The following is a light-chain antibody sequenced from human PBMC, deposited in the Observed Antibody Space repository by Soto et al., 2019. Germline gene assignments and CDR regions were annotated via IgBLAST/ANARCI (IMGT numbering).Light chain of an antibody. J-gene: IGKJ5*01. CDR1: QTIDSW. V-gene: IGKV1-5*03. Sequence: DIQMTQSPSTLSASVGDRVTITCRASQTIDSWLAWYQQRPGKPPNLLIYKASTLASGVPSRFSGSGSGTEFTLTINSLQPDDFATYYCQQYNTYSTFGQGTRLEIK. CDR2: KAS. CDR3: QQYNTYST.